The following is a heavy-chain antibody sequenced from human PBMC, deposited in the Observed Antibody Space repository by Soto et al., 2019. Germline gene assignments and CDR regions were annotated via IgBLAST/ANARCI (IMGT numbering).Heavy chain of an antibody. D-gene: IGHD1-26*01. V-gene: IGHV3-23*01. CDR1: GFTFSNYA. J-gene: IGHJ4*02. Sequence: GGSLRLSCAGPGFTFSNYAMSWVRQAPGKGLAWVSAISGSGGSTYYADSVKGRFTISRDNSKNTLYLQMNSLRAEDTALYYCAKVPVGATGRFDYWGQGTLVTVSS. CDR2: ISGSGGST. CDR3: AKVPVGATGRFDY.